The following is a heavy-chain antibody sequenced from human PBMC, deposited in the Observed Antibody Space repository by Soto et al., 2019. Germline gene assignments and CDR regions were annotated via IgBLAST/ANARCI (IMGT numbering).Heavy chain of an antibody. CDR2: IIPIFGTA. D-gene: IGHD1-1*01. CDR3: ARSLGLEYYYGMDV. J-gene: IGHJ6*02. V-gene: IGHV1-69*12. Sequence: QVQLVQSGAEVKKPGSSVMVSCKASGGTFSTYAISWVRQAPGQGLEWMGGIIPIFGTASYAQKFQGRGPMTADESTSTAYMELRSLTSEDTAVYYCARSLGLEYYYGMDVWGRGTTVTVSS. CDR1: GGTFSTYA.